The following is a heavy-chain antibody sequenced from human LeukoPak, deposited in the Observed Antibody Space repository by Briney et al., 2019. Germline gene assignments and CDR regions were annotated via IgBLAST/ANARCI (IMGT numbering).Heavy chain of an antibody. Sequence: ASVKVSCKASGYSFTSYGLTWVRQAPGQGLEWMGWISTYNGSTNYAQNLQGRITMTTDTPTSTAYMELRSLRFDDTAKYYCARDAPGYESGGYNLPLGYWGQGTLVTVSS. CDR1: GYSFTSYG. J-gene: IGHJ4*02. CDR3: ARDAPGYESGGYNLPLGY. V-gene: IGHV1-18*01. CDR2: ISTYNGST. D-gene: IGHD1-14*01.